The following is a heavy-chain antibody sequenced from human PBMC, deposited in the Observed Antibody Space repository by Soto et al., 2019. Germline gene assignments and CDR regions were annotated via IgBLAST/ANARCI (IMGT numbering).Heavy chain of an antibody. CDR3: ARVHMGTHYFDS. Sequence: QVQLVQSGAEVKKRGASVKVSCKASGYTFISYDINWVRQATGQGLEWMGWMNPDSGNTGYAQKFQGRVTMTRNTSISTAYMELNGLRSDDMAVYYCARVHMGTHYFDSWGQVSLVTVSS. CDR2: MNPDSGNT. V-gene: IGHV1-8*01. J-gene: IGHJ4*02. D-gene: IGHD7-27*01. CDR1: GYTFISYD.